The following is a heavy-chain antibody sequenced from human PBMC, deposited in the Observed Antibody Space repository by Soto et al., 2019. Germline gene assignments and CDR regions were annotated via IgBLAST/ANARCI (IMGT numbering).Heavy chain of an antibody. J-gene: IGHJ5*02. CDR3: VREQQVRGFDP. D-gene: IGHD6-13*01. CDR1: GYSFTSYD. Sequence: QVQLVQSGAEVKKPGASVKVSCKASGYSFTSYDINWVRQATGQGLEWMGWMNPNSGNTGYAQKFQGRVTMTRNTSIGTAYMELSSLRSEETAVYYCVREQQVRGFDPWGQGTLVTVSS. V-gene: IGHV1-8*01. CDR2: MNPNSGNT.